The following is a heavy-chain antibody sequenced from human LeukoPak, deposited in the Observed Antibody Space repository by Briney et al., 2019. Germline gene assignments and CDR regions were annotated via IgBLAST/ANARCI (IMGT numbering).Heavy chain of an antibody. J-gene: IGHJ6*04. D-gene: IGHD5-18*01. CDR2: IYPGDSXT. CDR3: ARQMNTAMVTLGTSSSSYYYYYGMDV. V-gene: IGHV5-51*01. Sequence: RXMPGXGLEWMGIIYPGDSXTRYSPSFQGQVTISADKSISTAYLQWSSLKAPDTAMYYCARQMNTAMVTLGTSSSSYYYYYGMDVWGRGTTVTVSS.